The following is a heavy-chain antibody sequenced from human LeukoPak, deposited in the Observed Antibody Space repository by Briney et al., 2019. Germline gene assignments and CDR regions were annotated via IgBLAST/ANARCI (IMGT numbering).Heavy chain of an antibody. J-gene: IGHJ4*02. CDR3: ARDGECDGGYSSGWPSYYFDY. Sequence: GGSLRLSCAASGFTFSSYGMHWVRQAPGKGLEWVAVIWYDGSNKYYADSVKGRFTISRDNSKNTLYLQMNSLRAEDTAVYYCARDGECDGGYSSGWPSYYFDYWGQGTLVTVSS. CDR1: GFTFSSYG. D-gene: IGHD6-19*01. CDR2: IWYDGSNK. V-gene: IGHV3-33*01.